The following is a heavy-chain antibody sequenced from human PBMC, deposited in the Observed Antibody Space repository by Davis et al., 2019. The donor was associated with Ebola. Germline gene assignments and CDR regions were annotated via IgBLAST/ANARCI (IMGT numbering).Heavy chain of an antibody. V-gene: IGHV4-4*02. Sequence: PSETLSLTCAVSGGSISSSNWWSWVRQPPGKGLEWIGEIYHSGSTNYNPSLKSRVTISVDTSKNQFSLKLSSVTAADTAVYYCARDMTGYCSSTSCQNWFDPWGQGTLVTVSS. CDR1: GGSISSSNW. CDR2: IYHSGST. D-gene: IGHD2-2*01. J-gene: IGHJ5*02. CDR3: ARDMTGYCSSTSCQNWFDP.